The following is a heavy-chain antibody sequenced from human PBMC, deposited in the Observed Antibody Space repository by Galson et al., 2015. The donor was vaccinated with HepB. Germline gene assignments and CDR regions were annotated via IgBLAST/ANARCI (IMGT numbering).Heavy chain of an antibody. CDR1: GYTFTGYY. D-gene: IGHD2-21*01. CDR2: INPNSGGT. CDR3: ARAAPVYIATPEFFDY. V-gene: IGHV1-2*04. Sequence: SVKVSCKASGYTFTGYYMHWVRQAPGQGLEWMGWINPNSGGTNYAQKFQGWVTMTRDTSISTAYMELSRLRSDDTAVYYCARAAPVYIATPEFFDYWGQGTLVAVSS. J-gene: IGHJ4*02.